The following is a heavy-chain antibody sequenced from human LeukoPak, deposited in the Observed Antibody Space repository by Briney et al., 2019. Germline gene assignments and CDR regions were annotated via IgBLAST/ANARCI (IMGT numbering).Heavy chain of an antibody. CDR3: AKGPTYDSLPYYFDY. Sequence: GGSLRLSCSASGFTFSYYAMHWVHQAAGKGLEFVSGISSNGGSTYYADSLKGRFTVSRDNFNNTLYLQMSSLRAEDTAIYYCAKGPTYDSLPYYFDYWGQGTLVTVSS. CDR2: ISSNGGST. V-gene: IGHV3-64D*09. D-gene: IGHD3-22*01. CDR1: GFTFSYYA. J-gene: IGHJ4*02.